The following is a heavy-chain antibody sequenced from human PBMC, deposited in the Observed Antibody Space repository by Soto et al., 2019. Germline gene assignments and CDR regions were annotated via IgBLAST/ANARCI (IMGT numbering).Heavy chain of an antibody. V-gene: IGHV3-7*03. D-gene: IGHD3-10*01. CDR3: ARDGERDAFDI. J-gene: IGHJ3*02. CDR1: GFTFSSYW. Sequence: GESLKISCAASGFTFSSYWMSWVRQAPGKGLEWVANIKQDGSEKYYVDSVKGRFTISRDNAKNSLYLQMNSLRAEDTAVYYCARDGERDAFDIWGQGTMVTVSS. CDR2: IKQDGSEK.